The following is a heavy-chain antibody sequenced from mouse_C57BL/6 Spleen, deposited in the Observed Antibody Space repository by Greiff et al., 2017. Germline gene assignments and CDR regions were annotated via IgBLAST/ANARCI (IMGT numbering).Heavy chain of an antibody. V-gene: IGHV5-6*01. CDR1: GFTFSSYG. CDR3: AREATMITTDWYFEV. CDR2: ISSGGSYT. Sequence: EVQVVESGGDLVKPGGSLKLSCAASGFTFSSYGMSWVRQTPDKRLEWVATISSGGSYTYYPDSVKGRFTISRDNAKNTLYLQMSSLKSEDTAMYYCAREATMITTDWYFEVWGTGTTVTVSS. J-gene: IGHJ1*03. D-gene: IGHD2-4*01.